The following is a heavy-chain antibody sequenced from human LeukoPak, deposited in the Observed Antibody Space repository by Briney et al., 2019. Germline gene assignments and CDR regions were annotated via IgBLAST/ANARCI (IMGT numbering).Heavy chain of an antibody. CDR2: INHSGTT. CDR1: GGSVNGYY. D-gene: IGHD3-3*01. Sequence: SETLSLTCIVYGGSVNGYYWSWIRQPPGTGLEWIGVINHSGTTNYNQSLRRRVTMPLDTSKNQFSLRLNSVTAADTAVYYCARVPLRFLEPFDYWGQGTLVTVPS. V-gene: IGHV4-34*01. J-gene: IGHJ4*02. CDR3: ARVPLRFLEPFDY.